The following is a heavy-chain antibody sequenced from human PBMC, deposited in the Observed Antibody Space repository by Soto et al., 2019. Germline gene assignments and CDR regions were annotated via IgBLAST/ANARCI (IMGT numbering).Heavy chain of an antibody. V-gene: IGHV3-33*01. Sequence: SLRLSCEAYGFSFSTYGMHWVRQAPGKVRQWVAFIWYDGTNTYYADSVKGRFTISRDNSKDTLYLEMNNLRAEHTAVYYCAREYTAWPLAYGLGVWGQGPTVTVSS. D-gene: IGHD2-2*02. CDR3: AREYTAWPLAYGLGV. CDR1: GFSFSTYG. J-gene: IGHJ6*02. CDR2: IWYDGTNT.